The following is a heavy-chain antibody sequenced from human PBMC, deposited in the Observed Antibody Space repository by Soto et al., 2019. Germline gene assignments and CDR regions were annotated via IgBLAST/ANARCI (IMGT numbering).Heavy chain of an antibody. Sequence: QMHLVESGGGVVQPGRSLGLSCAASGVAFTRSGMHWVRQAPGKGLEWVAFIFSDGSSKYYADSVKGRFTISRDNSKNTLYLQINSLRAEDTAIYYCARDKGTTCLDNWGQGTLVTFSS. J-gene: IGHJ4*02. D-gene: IGHD1-7*01. CDR3: ARDKGTTCLDN. V-gene: IGHV3-33*01. CDR1: GVAFTRSG. CDR2: IFSDGSSK.